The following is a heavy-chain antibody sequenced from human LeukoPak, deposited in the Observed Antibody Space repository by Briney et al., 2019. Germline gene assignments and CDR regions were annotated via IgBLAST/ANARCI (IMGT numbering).Heavy chain of an antibody. CDR1: GGFITSYY. CDR2: GHHSGST. V-gene: IGHV4-59*01. CDR3: VRENEGTPHDSTAAFHY. Sequence: SETLSLTCTVSGGFITSYYWSWIRQPPGKGLEWIGYGHHSGSTNYNPSLRSRVSISVDTSKNQFSLSMISVTSADTAVYYCVRENEGTPHDSTAAFHYWGQGILVTVSS. J-gene: IGHJ4*02. D-gene: IGHD3-22*01.